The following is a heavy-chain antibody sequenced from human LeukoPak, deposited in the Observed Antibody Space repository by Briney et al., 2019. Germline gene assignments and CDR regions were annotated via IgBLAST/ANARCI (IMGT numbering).Heavy chain of an antibody. CDR2: ISYDGSNK. CDR1: GFTFSRYG. D-gene: IGHD6-19*01. CDR3: AKGRDSSGWYYFDY. J-gene: IGHJ4*02. Sequence: TGRSLRLSCAASGFTFSRYGMHWVRQAPGKGLEWVAVISYDGSNKYYADSVKGRFTISRDNSKHTLYLQMNSLTADHTAVYYCAKGRDSSGWYYFDYWGQGTLVTVSS. V-gene: IGHV3-30*18.